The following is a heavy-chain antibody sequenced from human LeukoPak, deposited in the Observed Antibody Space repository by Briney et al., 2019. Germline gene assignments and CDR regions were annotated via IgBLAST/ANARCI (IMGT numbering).Heavy chain of an antibody. J-gene: IGHJ3*02. CDR3: AKDLFDIVVVVAATWDAFDI. V-gene: IGHV3-23*01. CDR1: GFTFSSYA. CDR2: ISGSGGST. Sequence: PGGSLRLSCAASGFTFSSYAMSWVRQPPGKGLEWASAISGSGGSTYYADSVKGRFTISRDNSKNTLYLQMNSLRAEDTAVYYCAKDLFDIVVVVAATWDAFDIWGQGTMVTVSS. D-gene: IGHD2-15*01.